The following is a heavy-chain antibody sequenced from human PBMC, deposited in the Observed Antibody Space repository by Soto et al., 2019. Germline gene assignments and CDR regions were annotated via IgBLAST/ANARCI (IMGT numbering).Heavy chain of an antibody. CDR3: ASEDCRNTNCLKGFDY. CDR2: IVPVFGTP. Sequence: SVKVSCKASGGVFSNYALTWVRQAPGQGLEWVGGIVPVFGTPNYAPKFQGRVTVTRDTSTSTAYMELNRLTSDDTAVYYCASEDCRNTNCLKGFDYWGQGTLVTVSS. V-gene: IGHV1-69*05. D-gene: IGHD2-15*01. J-gene: IGHJ4*02. CDR1: GGVFSNYA.